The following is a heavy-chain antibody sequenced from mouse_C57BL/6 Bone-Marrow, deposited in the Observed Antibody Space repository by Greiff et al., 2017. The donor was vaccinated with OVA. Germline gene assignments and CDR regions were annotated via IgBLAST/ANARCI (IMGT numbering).Heavy chain of an antibody. CDR1: GYTFTSYW. CDR2: LDPSDSYT. J-gene: IGHJ3*01. D-gene: IGHD2-1*01. CDR3: ARSKGIYYYGNSGFAY. Sequence: QVQLQQPGAELVMPGASVKLSCKASGYTFTSYWMHWVKQRPGQGLEWIGELDPSDSYTNYNQKFKGKSTLTVDKSSSTAYMQLSSLTSEDSAVCYCARSKGIYYYGNSGFAYWGQGTLVTVSA. V-gene: IGHV1-69*01.